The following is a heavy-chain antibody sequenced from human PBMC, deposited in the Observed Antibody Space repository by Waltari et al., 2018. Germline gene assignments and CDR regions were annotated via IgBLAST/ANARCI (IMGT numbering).Heavy chain of an antibody. V-gene: IGHV4-39*01. CDR3: GRIAFGDDGGYFQY. Sequence: QLQLQESGPGLVRPSETLSPTCTVSGGSITTNYTWAGSRQPPGKGKEWMGNMQYRGSTFYNPSLMSRVTISLDTSKNQFSLTLTSVDAADTAVYFCGRIAFGDDGGYFQYWGQGTLVTVSS. D-gene: IGHD4-17*01. CDR2: MQYRGST. CDR1: GGSITTNYT. J-gene: IGHJ1*01.